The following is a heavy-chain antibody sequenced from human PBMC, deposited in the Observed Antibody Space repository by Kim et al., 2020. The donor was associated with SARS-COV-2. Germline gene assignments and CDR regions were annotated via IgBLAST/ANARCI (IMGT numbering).Heavy chain of an antibody. V-gene: IGHV3-30*04. CDR1: GFTFSSYA. J-gene: IGHJ4*01. D-gene: IGHD3-10*01. Sequence: GGSLRLSCAASGFTFSSYAMHWVRQAPGKGLEWVAVISYDGSNKYYADSVKGRFTISRDNSKNTLYLQMNSLRAEDTAVYYCARTMVRGVIINAFDYWG. CDR3: ARTMVRGVIINAFDY. CDR2: ISYDGSNK.